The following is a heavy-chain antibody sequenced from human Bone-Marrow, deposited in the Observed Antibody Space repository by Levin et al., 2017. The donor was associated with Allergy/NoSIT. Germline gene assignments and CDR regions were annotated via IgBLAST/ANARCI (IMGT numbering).Heavy chain of an antibody. CDR2: IYYSGST. J-gene: IGHJ2*01. Sequence: NTSETLSLTCTVSGGSISSGGYYWSWIRQHPGKGLEWIGYIYYSGSTYYNPSLKSRVTISVDTSKNQFSLKLSSVTAADTAVYYCARVSTGDCSGGSCYTPDGGYFDRWGRGTLVTVSS. CDR3: ARVSTGDCSGGSCYTPDGGYFDR. D-gene: IGHD2-15*01. CDR1: GGSISSGGYY. V-gene: IGHV4-31*03.